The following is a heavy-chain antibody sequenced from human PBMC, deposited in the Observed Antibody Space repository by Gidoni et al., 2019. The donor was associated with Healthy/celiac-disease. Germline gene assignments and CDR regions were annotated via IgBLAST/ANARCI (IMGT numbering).Heavy chain of an antibody. CDR1: GYTFTSYG. Sequence: QVQLVQSGAAVTKPGDSVKVSCQASGYTFTSYGISLVRQAPGQGLEWMGWISAYTGNTNYAQKIQGRVTMTTDTSTSTAYMELRSLRSDDTAVYYCAVGDFWSGYYTSGYYYYMDVWGKGTTVTVSS. CDR3: AVGDFWSGYYTSGYYYYMDV. D-gene: IGHD3-3*01. CDR2: ISAYTGNT. V-gene: IGHV1-18*01. J-gene: IGHJ6*03.